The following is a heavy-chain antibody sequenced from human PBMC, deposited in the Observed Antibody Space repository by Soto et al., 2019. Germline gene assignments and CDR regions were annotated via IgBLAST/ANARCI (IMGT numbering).Heavy chain of an antibody. CDR2: ISGSGGSA. CDR3: AKGEALQIDY. Sequence: EVQLLESGGGLVQPGGSLRLSCAASGFTFSSYAMSWVRQAPGKGLEWVSGISGSGGSAYYADSVKGRFTISKDNSKNTLYLQLNSLRAEDTDVYYCAKGEALQIDYWGQGTLVTVSS. CDR1: GFTFSSYA. J-gene: IGHJ4*02. V-gene: IGHV3-23*01.